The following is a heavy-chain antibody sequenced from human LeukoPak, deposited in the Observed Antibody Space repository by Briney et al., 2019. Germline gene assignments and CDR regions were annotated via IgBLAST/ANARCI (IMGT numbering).Heavy chain of an antibody. V-gene: IGHV1-8*01. Sequence: GASVKVSCKASGYTFTSYDINWVRQATGQGLEWMGWMNPNSGNTGYAQKFQGRVTMTRNTSISTAYMELSSLRSEDTAVYYCARAILLSGYSSSWYDLWGQGTLVTVSS. J-gene: IGHJ5*02. CDR2: MNPNSGNT. D-gene: IGHD6-13*01. CDR1: GYTFTSYD. CDR3: ARAILLSGYSSSWYDL.